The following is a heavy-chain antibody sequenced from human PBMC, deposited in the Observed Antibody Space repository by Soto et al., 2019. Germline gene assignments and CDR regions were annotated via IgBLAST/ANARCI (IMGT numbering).Heavy chain of an antibody. CDR3: AREGYCSGGSCALYYHDYFGMEV. D-gene: IGHD2-15*01. J-gene: IGHJ6*02. Sequence: QVQLVQSGAEVKKPGASVKVSCKASGYTFTRYGISWVRQAPGQGLEWLGWISTYNGNTNYAQNLKGRVTMTTDTSTSTAYMELSSLTSDDTAVYYCAREGYCSGGSCALYYHDYFGMEVWGQGTTVNVSS. V-gene: IGHV1-18*01. CDR1: GYTFTRYG. CDR2: ISTYNGNT.